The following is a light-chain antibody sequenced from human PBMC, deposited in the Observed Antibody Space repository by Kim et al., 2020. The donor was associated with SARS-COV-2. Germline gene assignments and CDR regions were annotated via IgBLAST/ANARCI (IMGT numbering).Light chain of an antibody. CDR2: GNS. Sequence: QRVTISCTGSSSNIGAGYDVHWYQQLPGTAPKLLIYGNSNRPSGVPDRFSGSKSGTSASLAITGLQAEDEADYYCQSYDRSLSGGVFGGGTKLTVL. J-gene: IGLJ3*02. CDR3: QSYDRSLSGGV. V-gene: IGLV1-40*01. CDR1: SSNIGAGYD.